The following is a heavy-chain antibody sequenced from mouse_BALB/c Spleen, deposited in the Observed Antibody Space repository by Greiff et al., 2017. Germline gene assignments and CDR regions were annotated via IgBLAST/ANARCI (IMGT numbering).Heavy chain of an antibody. Sequence: GGGLVQPKGSLKLSCAASGFTFNTYAMNWVRQAPGKGLEWVARIRSKSNNYATYYADSVKDRFTISRDDSQSMLYLQMNNLKTEDTAMYYCVRQTCGSSYWYFDVWGAGTTVTVSS. J-gene: IGHJ1*01. V-gene: IGHV10-1*02. CDR2: IRSKSNNYAT. D-gene: IGHD1-1*01. CDR1: GFTFNTYA. CDR3: VRQTCGSSYWYFDV.